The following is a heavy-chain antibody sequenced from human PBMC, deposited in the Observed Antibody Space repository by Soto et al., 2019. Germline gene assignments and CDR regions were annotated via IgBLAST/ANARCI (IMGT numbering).Heavy chain of an antibody. V-gene: IGHV3-23*01. D-gene: IGHD2-2*01. CDR3: AKDPYCSSTSCWNWFDP. CDR1: GFTFSSYA. J-gene: IGHJ5*02. CDR2: ISGSGGST. Sequence: EVQLLESGGGLVQPGGSLRLSCAAFGFTFSSYAMSWVRQAPGKGLEWVSAISGSGGSTYYADSVKGRFTISRDNSKNTLYLQMNSLRAEDTAVYYCAKDPYCSSTSCWNWFDPWGQGTLVTVSS.